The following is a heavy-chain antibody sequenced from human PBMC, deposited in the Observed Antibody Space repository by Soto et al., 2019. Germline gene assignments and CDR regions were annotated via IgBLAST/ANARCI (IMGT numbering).Heavy chain of an antibody. CDR3: AREPVTTAEYYFDY. D-gene: IGHD4-17*01. V-gene: IGHV1-18*01. J-gene: IGHJ4*02. Sequence: GASVKVSCKASGYTFTSYVISWVRQAPGQGLEWMGWISAYNGNTNYAQKLQGRVTMTTDTSTSTAYMELRSLRSDDTAVYYCAREPVTTAEYYFDYWGQGTLVTVSS. CDR1: GYTFTSYV. CDR2: ISAYNGNT.